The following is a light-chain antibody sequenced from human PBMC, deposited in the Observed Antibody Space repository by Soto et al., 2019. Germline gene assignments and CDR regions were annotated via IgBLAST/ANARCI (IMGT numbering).Light chain of an antibody. CDR1: QSVSSN. CDR3: LQHNSYSWS. CDR2: GAS. V-gene: IGKV3-15*01. J-gene: IGKJ1*01. Sequence: EIVLTQSPATLSVSPGERATLSCRASQSVSSNLAWYQQKPGQAPSLLIYGASTRATGTPARFSGSGSGTEFTLTISSLQPDDFATYYCLQHNSYSWSFGQGTKVDIK.